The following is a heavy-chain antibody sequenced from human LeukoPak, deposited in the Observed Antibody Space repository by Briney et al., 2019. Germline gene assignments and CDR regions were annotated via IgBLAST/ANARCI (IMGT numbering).Heavy chain of an antibody. CDR2: ITSDESST. J-gene: IGHJ4*02. D-gene: IGHD5-12*01. Sequence: GGSLRLSCAASGFTFSSYAMSWVRQVPGKGQVWVSRITSDESSTNYADSVKGRFTISRDNAKNTLYLQTNSLRVEDTAVYYCAREGRVTGYDFDCWGQGTLVTVSS. CDR1: GFTFSSYA. V-gene: IGHV3-74*01. CDR3: AREGRVTGYDFDC.